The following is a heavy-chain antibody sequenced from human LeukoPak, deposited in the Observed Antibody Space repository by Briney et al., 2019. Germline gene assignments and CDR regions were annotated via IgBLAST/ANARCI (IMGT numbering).Heavy chain of an antibody. CDR2: IYYSGST. CDR1: GGSISSYY. J-gene: IGHJ4*02. V-gene: IGHV4-59*08. D-gene: IGHD3-22*01. Sequence: PSETLSLTCTVSGGSISSYYWSWIRQPPGKGLEWIGYIYYSGSTNYNPSLKSRVTISVDTSKNQFSLKLSSVTAADTAVYYCARGLPSHKDYYDSSGYSRAYFDYWGQGTLVTVSS. CDR3: ARGLPSHKDYYDSSGYSRAYFDY.